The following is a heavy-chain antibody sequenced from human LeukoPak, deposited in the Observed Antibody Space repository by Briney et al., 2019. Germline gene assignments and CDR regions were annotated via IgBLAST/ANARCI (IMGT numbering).Heavy chain of an antibody. J-gene: IGHJ3*02. V-gene: IGHV3-21*01. CDR1: GFTFNNYI. Sequence: GGSLRLSCAASGFTFNNYIMNWVRQAPGKGLEWVSSISSSSDYIYYADSVKGRFTISRDNAKNSLYLQMNSLRAEDTAVYYCARVAEDVLLWFGELFCAFDIWGQGTMVTVSS. CDR3: ARVAEDVLLWFGELFCAFDI. CDR2: ISSSSDYI. D-gene: IGHD3-10*01.